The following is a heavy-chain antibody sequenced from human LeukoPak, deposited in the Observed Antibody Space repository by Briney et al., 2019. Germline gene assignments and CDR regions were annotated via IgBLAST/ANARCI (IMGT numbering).Heavy chain of an antibody. Sequence: SETLSLTYTVSGGSISDDSWTWIRQPPGKGLDWIGSIFDIGSITYNPSLKSRVTISADTSKNQFSLKLSSVTAADTAVYYCTRAPDIWGQGIMVTVSS. CDR2: IFDIGSI. V-gene: IGHV4-59*08. J-gene: IGHJ3*02. CDR1: GGSISDDS. CDR3: TRAPDI.